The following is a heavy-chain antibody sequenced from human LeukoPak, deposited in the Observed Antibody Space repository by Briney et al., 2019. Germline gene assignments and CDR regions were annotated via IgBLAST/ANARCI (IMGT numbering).Heavy chain of an antibody. CDR3: AKDSGRGSYTYDC. J-gene: IGHJ4*02. D-gene: IGHD1-26*01. V-gene: IGHV3-23*01. Sequence: GGSLRLSCAASGFMLAGYAMSWVRQAPGRGLEWVATIRASGDSTYLSDPVKGRFTISRDNSRKTLFLQLNSLRAEDAAIYYCAKDSGRGSYTYDCWGQGTLVTVSS. CDR1: GFMLAGYA. CDR2: IRASGDST.